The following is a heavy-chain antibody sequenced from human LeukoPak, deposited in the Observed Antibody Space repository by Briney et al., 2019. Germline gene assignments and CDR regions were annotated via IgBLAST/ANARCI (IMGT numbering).Heavy chain of an antibody. V-gene: IGHV3-23*01. J-gene: IGHJ4*02. CDR2: ISGSGGST. Sequence: GGSLRLSCAASGFTFSSYAMSWVRQAPGKGLEWVSAISGSGGSTYYADSVKGRFTISRDNAKNSLYLQMNSLRAEDTAVYYCARGSHSSNWYAFDYWGQGTLVTVSS. CDR1: GFTFSSYA. CDR3: ARGSHSSNWYAFDY. D-gene: IGHD6-13*01.